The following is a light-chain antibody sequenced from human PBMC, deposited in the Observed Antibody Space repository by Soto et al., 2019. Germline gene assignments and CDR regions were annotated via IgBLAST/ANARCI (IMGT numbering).Light chain of an antibody. CDR2: TAS. CDR3: QQSDSTPFT. J-gene: IGKJ3*01. V-gene: IGKV1-39*01. Sequence: DIQMTQSPSSLSASVGDRVTITCRASQSINSYLNWYQQKPGKAPKLLIYTASSLQIGVPSRFSGSGSGTDFTLTISALQPEDFATYYCQQSDSTPFTLGPGTKVDIK. CDR1: QSINSY.